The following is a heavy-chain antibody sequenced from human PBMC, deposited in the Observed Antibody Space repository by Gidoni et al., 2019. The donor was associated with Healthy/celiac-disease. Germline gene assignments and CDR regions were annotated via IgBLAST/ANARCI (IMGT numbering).Heavy chain of an antibody. CDR3: SLAVAVASEYFQH. CDR2: INPSGGST. D-gene: IGHD6-19*01. J-gene: IGHJ1*01. V-gene: IGHV1-46*01. Sequence: QVQLVQSGAEVKKPGGSVKVSCKASGDTCTSHYMHWVRQAPAQGLEWMGIINPSGGSTSYAQKFQGSVTMPRDTSPSTVYMALSSLRSEDTAVYYCSLAVAVASEYFQHWGQGTLVTVSS. CDR1: GDTCTSHY.